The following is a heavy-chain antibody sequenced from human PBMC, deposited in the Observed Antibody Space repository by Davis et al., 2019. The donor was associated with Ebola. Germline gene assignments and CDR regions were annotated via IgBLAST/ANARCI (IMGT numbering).Heavy chain of an antibody. V-gene: IGHV3-21*01. CDR2: ISSSSSYI. D-gene: IGHD2-2*02. CDR3: ARDLYLGSWNYYGVDV. CDR1: RFTFSSYS. Sequence: GGSLRLSCAASRFTFSSYSMNWVRQAPGKGLEWVSSISSSSSYIYYADSVKGRFTISRDNAKNSLYLQMNSLRAEDTAVYYCARDLYLGSWNYYGVDVWGQGTTVTVSS. J-gene: IGHJ6*02.